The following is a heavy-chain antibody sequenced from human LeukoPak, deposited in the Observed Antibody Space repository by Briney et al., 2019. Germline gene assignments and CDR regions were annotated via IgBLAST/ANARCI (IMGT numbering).Heavy chain of an antibody. D-gene: IGHD1-1*01. V-gene: IGHV3-74*01. Sequence: PGGSLRLSCAASGFTFSSYWMHWVRQAPGKGLVWVSRINTDGSYTSYADSVKGRFTISRDNAKNTLYLQMYSLRAEDTAVYYCAKDLNGWNDVGGWFDPWGQGTLVTVSS. CDR1: GFTFSSYW. J-gene: IGHJ5*02. CDR3: AKDLNGWNDVGGWFDP. CDR2: INTDGSYT.